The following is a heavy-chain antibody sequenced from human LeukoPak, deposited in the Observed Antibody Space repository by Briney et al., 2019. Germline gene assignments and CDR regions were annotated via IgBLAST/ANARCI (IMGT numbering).Heavy chain of an antibody. CDR3: ARDRVGATGDAFDI. J-gene: IGHJ3*02. Sequence: GASVKVSCKASGGTFSSYAISWVRQAPGQGLEWMGGIIPIFGTANYAQKFQGRVTITADESTSTAYMELSSLRSEDTAVYYCARDRVGATGDAFDIWGQGTMVTVSS. CDR2: IIPIFGTA. D-gene: IGHD1-26*01. V-gene: IGHV1-69*13. CDR1: GGTFSSYA.